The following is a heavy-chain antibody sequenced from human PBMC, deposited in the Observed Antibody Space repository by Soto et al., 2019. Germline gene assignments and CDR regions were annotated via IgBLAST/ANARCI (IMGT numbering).Heavy chain of an antibody. CDR1: GYTFTSYG. Sequence: ASVKVSCKASGYTFTSYGISWVRQAPGQGLEWMGWISAYNGNTNYAQKLQGRVTMTTDTSTSTAYMELRSLRSDDTAVYYCARGYCSGGSCSPLDYWGQGTLVTVSS. J-gene: IGHJ4*02. CDR3: ARGYCSGGSCSPLDY. V-gene: IGHV1-18*01. D-gene: IGHD2-15*01. CDR2: ISAYNGNT.